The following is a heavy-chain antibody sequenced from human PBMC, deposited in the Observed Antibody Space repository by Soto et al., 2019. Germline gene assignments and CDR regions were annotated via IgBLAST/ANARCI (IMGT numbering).Heavy chain of an antibody. CDR3: ARDPRMCTSTSCYRTQWFDP. J-gene: IGHJ5*02. CDR1: GFTISSYA. CDR2: ITGGSGTT. D-gene: IGHD2-2*01. V-gene: IGHV3-23*01. Sequence: GGSLRLSCAASGFTISSYAMSWVRQAPGKGLEWVSGITGGSGTTYYADSVKGRFTISRDNSKNKLYLQMNSLRAEDTAVYYCARDPRMCTSTSCYRTQWFDPWGQGTLVTVSS.